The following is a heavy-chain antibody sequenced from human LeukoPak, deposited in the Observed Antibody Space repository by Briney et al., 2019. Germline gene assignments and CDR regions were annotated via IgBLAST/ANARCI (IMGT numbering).Heavy chain of an antibody. D-gene: IGHD6-13*01. CDR1: GGSFSGYY. Sequence: SETLSLTCAVYGGSFSGYYWSWIRQPPGKGLEWIGEINHSGSTNYNPSLKSRVTISVDTSKNQFSLKLSSVTAADTAVYYCARVGVAAAGTFGYWGQGTLVTVSS. CDR3: ARVGVAAAGTFGY. J-gene: IGHJ4*02. V-gene: IGHV4-34*01. CDR2: INHSGST.